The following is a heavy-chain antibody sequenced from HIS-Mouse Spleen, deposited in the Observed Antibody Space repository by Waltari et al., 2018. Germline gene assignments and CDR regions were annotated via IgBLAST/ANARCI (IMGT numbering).Heavy chain of an antibody. D-gene: IGHD3-3*01. V-gene: IGHV4-31*03. CDR2: IYYSGST. Sequence: QVQLQESGPRLVKPSQTLSLTCTVSGGSISSGGYYWSWIRQHPGKGLEWIGYIYYSGSTYDHPSLKSRVTISVDTSKHQFSLKLSSVTAADTAVYYCARSPYYDFWSGYSDNWFDPWGQGTLVTVSS. J-gene: IGHJ5*02. CDR1: GGSISSGGYY. CDR3: ARSPYYDFWSGYSDNWFDP.